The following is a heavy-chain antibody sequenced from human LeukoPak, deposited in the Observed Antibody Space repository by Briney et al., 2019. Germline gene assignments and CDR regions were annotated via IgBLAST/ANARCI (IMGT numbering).Heavy chain of an antibody. CDR3: ARTNYDSSGYYYGY. D-gene: IGHD3-22*01. J-gene: IGHJ4*02. CDR2: IYYSGST. CDR1: GGSISSSSYY. V-gene: IGHV4-39*01. Sequence: SETLSLTCTVSGGSISSSSYYWGWIRQPPGKGLEWIGSIYYSGSTYYNPSLKSRVTIFVDTSKNQFSLKLSSVTAADTAVYYCARTNYDSSGYYYGYWGQGTLVTVSS.